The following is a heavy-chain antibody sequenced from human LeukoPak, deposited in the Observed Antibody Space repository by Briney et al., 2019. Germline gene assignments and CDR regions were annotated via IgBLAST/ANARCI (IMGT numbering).Heavy chain of an antibody. V-gene: IGHV1-2*02. Sequence: GASVTVSFKASGYTFTCYYMHWVRQAPGQGLEWMGWINPNSGGTNYAQKFQGRVTMTRDTSISTAYMELSRLRSDDTAVYYCAREKAAADDAFDIWGQGTMVTVSS. CDR1: GYTFTCYY. CDR3: AREKAAADDAFDI. CDR2: INPNSGGT. J-gene: IGHJ3*02. D-gene: IGHD6-13*01.